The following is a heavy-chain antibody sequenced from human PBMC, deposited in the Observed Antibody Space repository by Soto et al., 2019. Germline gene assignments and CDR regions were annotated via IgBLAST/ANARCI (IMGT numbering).Heavy chain of an antibody. D-gene: IGHD3-16*01. CDR3: APRRGREYAFDV. CDR1: GFTFSRYT. CDR2: ISSSGDRT. V-gene: IGHV3-23*01. J-gene: IGHJ3*01. Sequence: GGSLRLSCAASGFTFSRYTMTWVRQAPGKGLEWVSIISSSGDRTYSADFVKGRFTISRDNSKNTLFLQMNSLRAEDTAVYRCAPRRGREYAFDVWGQGTMVTVSS.